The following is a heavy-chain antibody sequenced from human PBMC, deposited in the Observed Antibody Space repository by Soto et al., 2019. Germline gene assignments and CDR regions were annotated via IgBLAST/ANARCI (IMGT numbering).Heavy chain of an antibody. D-gene: IGHD3-16*02. Sequence: GGSLRLSCAASGFTFSSYAMHWVRQAPGKGLEWVAVISYDGSNKYYADSVKGRFTISRDNSKNTLYLQMNSLRAEDTAVYYCARDHHMITFGGVIVMSVVDYYGMDVWGQGTTVTVSS. J-gene: IGHJ6*02. CDR1: GFTFSSYA. CDR3: ARDHHMITFGGVIVMSVVDYYGMDV. V-gene: IGHV3-30-3*01. CDR2: ISYDGSNK.